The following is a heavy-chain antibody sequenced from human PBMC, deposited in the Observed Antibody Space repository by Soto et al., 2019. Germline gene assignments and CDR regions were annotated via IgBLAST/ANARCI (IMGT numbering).Heavy chain of an antibody. CDR2: IYHSGST. Sequence: SDTLSLTCAVSGSSISSSNWWSWVRQPPGKGLEWIGEIYHSGSTNYNPSLKSRVTISVDKSKNQFSLKLSSVTAADTAVYYCARVITMVRGVIKYYYGMDVWGQGTTVT. CDR1: GSSISSSNW. CDR3: ARVITMVRGVIKYYYGMDV. D-gene: IGHD3-10*01. V-gene: IGHV4-4*02. J-gene: IGHJ6*02.